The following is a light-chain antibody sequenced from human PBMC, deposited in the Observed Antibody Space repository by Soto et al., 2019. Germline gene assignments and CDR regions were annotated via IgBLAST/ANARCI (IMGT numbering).Light chain of an antibody. Sequence: QSALTQPRSVSGSPGQSLTISCTGTNSDVDDYRYVSWYQQFPGKAPKLVIYGVNQRPSGVPNRFSASNSDNTASLTISGLQAEDEADYYCCSYVTTPEIFGPGTKVTVL. CDR3: CSYVTTPEI. V-gene: IGLV2-11*01. CDR2: GVN. J-gene: IGLJ1*01. CDR1: NSDVDDYRY.